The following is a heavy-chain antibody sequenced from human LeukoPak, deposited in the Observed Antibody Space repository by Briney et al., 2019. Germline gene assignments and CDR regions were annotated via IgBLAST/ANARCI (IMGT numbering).Heavy chain of an antibody. CDR3: ARGDGITMVRGVIIHFDY. D-gene: IGHD3-10*01. V-gene: IGHV1-46*01. CDR1: GGTFSSYA. CDR2: INPSGGST. Sequence: ASVKVSCKASGGTFSSYAISWVRQAPGQGLEWMGIINPSGGSTSYAQKFQGRVTMTRDTSTSTVYMELSSLRSEDTAVYYCARGDGITMVRGVIIHFDYWGQGTLVTVSS. J-gene: IGHJ4*02.